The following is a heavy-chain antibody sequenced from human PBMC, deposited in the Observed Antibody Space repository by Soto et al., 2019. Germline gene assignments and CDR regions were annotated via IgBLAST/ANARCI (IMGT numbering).Heavy chain of an antibody. CDR2: IIPTFGMA. J-gene: IGHJ3*02. D-gene: IGHD1-20*01. Sequence: SAKVSCKASGGTLSRYAISWVRQAPGQGLERMGGIIPTFGMANYAQKFQGRVTVTAEKSTSTAYMELSSLRSEDTAVYYCARSESNGNDAFDIWGQGTMVTVAS. V-gene: IGHV1-69*10. CDR3: ARSESNGNDAFDI. CDR1: GGTLSRYA.